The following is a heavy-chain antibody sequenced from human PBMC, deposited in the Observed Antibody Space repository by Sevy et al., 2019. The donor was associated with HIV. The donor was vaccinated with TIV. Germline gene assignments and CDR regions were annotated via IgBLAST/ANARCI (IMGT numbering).Heavy chain of an antibody. CDR3: ARDKGDFGYFDY. CDR1: GGSISSGGYS. V-gene: IGHV4-30-2*01. J-gene: IGHJ4*02. Sequence: SETLSLTCAVSGGSISSGGYSWSWIQQPPGKGLEWIGYIYHSGSTYYNPSLKSRVTISVDRSKNQFSLKLSSVTAADTAVYYCARDKGDFGYFDYWGQGTLVTVSS. CDR2: IYHSGST. D-gene: IGHD2-21*01.